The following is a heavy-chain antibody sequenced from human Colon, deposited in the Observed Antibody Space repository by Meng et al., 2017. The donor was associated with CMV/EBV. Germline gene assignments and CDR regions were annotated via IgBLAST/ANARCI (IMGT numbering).Heavy chain of an antibody. V-gene: IGHV1-18*01. Sequence: ASVKVSCKAYGYTFSNYGMSWVRQAPGQGLEWLGWVNAENGDTNYAQKVQDRVAMTADISTSTAYMELRSLRSDDTAVYYCARVIQSSGVVIRPFNYWGQGTMVTVSS. CDR1: GYTFSNYG. CDR2: VNAENGDT. D-gene: IGHD3-3*01. CDR3: ARVIQSSGVVIRPFNY. J-gene: IGHJ4*02.